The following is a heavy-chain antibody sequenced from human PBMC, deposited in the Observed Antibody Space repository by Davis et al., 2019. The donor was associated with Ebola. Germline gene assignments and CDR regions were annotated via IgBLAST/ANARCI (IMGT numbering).Heavy chain of an antibody. CDR2: ISSSSSYI. J-gene: IGHJ6*04. Sequence: GGSLRLSCAASGFTFSSYSMNWVRQAPGKGLEWVSSISSSSSYIYYADSVKGRFTISRDNAKNSLYLQMNSLRAEDNAVYYCARGGNRVRGVITHYYYGMDVWGKGTTVTVSS. CDR3: ARGGNRVRGVITHYYYGMDV. V-gene: IGHV3-21*04. D-gene: IGHD3-10*01. CDR1: GFTFSSYS.